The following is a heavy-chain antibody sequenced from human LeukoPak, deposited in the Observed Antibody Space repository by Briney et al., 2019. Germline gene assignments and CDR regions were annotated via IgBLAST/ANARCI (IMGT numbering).Heavy chain of an antibody. CDR2: INSDGSEG. CDR3: ARDLRFLEWFNWFDP. D-gene: IGHD3-3*01. J-gene: IGHJ5*02. CDR1: GFTFSGFW. V-gene: IGHV3-7*01. Sequence: PGGSLRLSCAVSGFTFSGFWMSWSRQAPGKGLEWVASINSDGSEGYYADVVKGRFTISRDNAKNTLYLQMNSLRAEDTAVHYRARDLRFLEWFNWFDPWGQGTLVTVSS.